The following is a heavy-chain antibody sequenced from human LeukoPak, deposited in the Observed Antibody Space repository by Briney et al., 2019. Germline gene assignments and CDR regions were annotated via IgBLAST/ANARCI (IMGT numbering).Heavy chain of an antibody. CDR2: IYSGGTT. D-gene: IGHD5-24*01. J-gene: IGHJ4*02. CDR3: ASCRDGYNYSDY. CDR1: GFTVSGKY. Sequence: GGSLRLSCAASGFTVSGKYMSWVRQAPGKGLEWVSVIYSGGTTYYANSVKGRFTISRDNSKNTLDLQMNSLRAEDTAVYYCASCRDGYNYSDYWGQGILVTVSS. V-gene: IGHV3-53*01.